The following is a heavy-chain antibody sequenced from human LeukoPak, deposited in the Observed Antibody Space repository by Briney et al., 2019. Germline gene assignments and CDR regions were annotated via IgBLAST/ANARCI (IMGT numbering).Heavy chain of an antibody. J-gene: IGHJ4*02. CDR2: ISTSSSYI. CDR1: GFTFSSFG. CDR3: ARNPLDSSGYWLYNFDY. D-gene: IGHD3-22*01. V-gene: IGHV3-21*01. Sequence: GGSLRLSCAASGFTFSSFGMNWVRQAPGKGLEWVSSISTSSSYIYYADSVKGRFTISRDNAKNSLYLQMNSLRAEDTAVYYCARNPLDSSGYWLYNFDYWGQGTLVTVSS.